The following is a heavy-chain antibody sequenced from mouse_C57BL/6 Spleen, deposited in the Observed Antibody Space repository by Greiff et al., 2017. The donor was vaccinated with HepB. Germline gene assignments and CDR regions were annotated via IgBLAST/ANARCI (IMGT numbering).Heavy chain of an antibody. Sequence: QVQLQQPGAELVMPGASVKLSCKASGYTFTSYWMHWVKQRPGQGLEWIGEIDPSDSYTNYNQKFKGKSTLTVDKSSSTAYMQLSSLTSEDSAVYYCASHYYYGSSPYWYFDVWGTGTTVTVSS. V-gene: IGHV1-69*01. D-gene: IGHD1-1*01. J-gene: IGHJ1*03. CDR2: IDPSDSYT. CDR3: ASHYYYGSSPYWYFDV. CDR1: GYTFTSYW.